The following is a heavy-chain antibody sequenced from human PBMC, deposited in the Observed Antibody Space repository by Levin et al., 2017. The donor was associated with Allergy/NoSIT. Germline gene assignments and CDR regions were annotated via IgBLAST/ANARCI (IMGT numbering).Heavy chain of an antibody. CDR3: ARDPEHRNIVVVPAAISY. J-gene: IGHJ4*02. V-gene: IGHV3-30-3*01. CDR2: ISYDGSNK. Sequence: SCAASGFTFSSYAMHWVRQAPGKGPEWVAVISYDGSNKYYADSVKGRFTISRDNSKNTLYLQMNSLRAEDTAVYYCARDPEHRNIVVVPAAISYWGQGTLVTVSS. D-gene: IGHD2-2*01. CDR1: GFTFSSYA.